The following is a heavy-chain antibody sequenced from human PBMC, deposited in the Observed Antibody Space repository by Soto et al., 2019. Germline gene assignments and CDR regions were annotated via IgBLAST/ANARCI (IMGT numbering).Heavy chain of an antibody. V-gene: IGHV1-18*01. D-gene: IGHD2-21*01. Sequence: QVQLVQSGAEVKEPGASVRVSCKASGYTFSSYGFSWVRQAPGQGLEWVAWISANSGDTNYAQKFQGRVTLTTDTSTWMAYMGLKSLAADDSAIFYCASDCWDSCGAPCCIYFDVWGQGTLVTVSS. CDR1: GYTFSSYG. CDR2: ISANSGDT. CDR3: ASDCWDSCGAPCCIYFDV. J-gene: IGHJ4*02.